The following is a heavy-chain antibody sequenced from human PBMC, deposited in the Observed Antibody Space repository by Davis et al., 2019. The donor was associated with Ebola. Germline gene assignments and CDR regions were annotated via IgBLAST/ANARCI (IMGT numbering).Heavy chain of an antibody. J-gene: IGHJ6*04. D-gene: IGHD7-27*01. V-gene: IGHV3-74*01. CDR3: ARALGIGGMDV. CDR1: GFTFSIYW. CDR2: INSDGSST. Sequence: GESLKISCAASGFTFSIYWMHWVRQAPGKGLVWVSRINSDGSSTSYADSVKGRFTISRDNAKNTLYLQMNSLRAEDTAVYYCARALGIGGMDVWGKGTTVTVSS.